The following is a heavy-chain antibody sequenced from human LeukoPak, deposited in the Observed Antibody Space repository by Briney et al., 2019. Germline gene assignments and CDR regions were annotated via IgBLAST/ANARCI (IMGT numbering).Heavy chain of an antibody. V-gene: IGHV3-21*01. CDR3: ARDPPGIVGATRGDY. J-gene: IGHJ4*02. CDR1: GFTFSSYS. D-gene: IGHD1-26*01. CDR2: ISSSSSYI. Sequence: PGGSLRLSCAASGFTFSSYSMNWVHQAPGKGLEWVSSISSSSSYIYYADSVKGRFTIPRDNAKNSLYLQMNSLRAEDTAVYYCARDPPGIVGATRGDYWGRGTLVTVSS.